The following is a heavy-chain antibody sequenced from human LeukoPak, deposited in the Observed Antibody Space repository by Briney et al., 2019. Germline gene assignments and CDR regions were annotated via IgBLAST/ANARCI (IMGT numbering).Heavy chain of an antibody. CDR1: GFTFSNYE. J-gene: IGHJ4*02. CDR3: ARTLRNSFGYGNY. D-gene: IGHD5-18*01. CDR2: ISSSGTTI. V-gene: IGHV3-48*03. Sequence: GGSLRLSCAASGFTFSNYEMNWVRQAPGKGLEWISFISSSGTTIYYADSVEGRFTISRDNAKNSLYLQMNSLRVEDTAIYYCARTLRNSFGYGNYWGQGTLVTVSS.